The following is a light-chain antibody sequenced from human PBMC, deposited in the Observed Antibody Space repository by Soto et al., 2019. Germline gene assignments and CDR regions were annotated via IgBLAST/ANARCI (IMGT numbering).Light chain of an antibody. CDR3: QQYGSSST. CDR1: QSVSSSY. V-gene: IGKV3-20*01. J-gene: IGKJ4*01. CDR2: GAS. Sequence: EIVLTQSPGTLSLSPGERATLSCRASQSVSSSYLAWYQQKPGQAPRLLIYGASSRATGIPDRFSGSGSGTDFNLTISRREPEDFAVYYCQQYGSSSTVGGRTKVEIK.